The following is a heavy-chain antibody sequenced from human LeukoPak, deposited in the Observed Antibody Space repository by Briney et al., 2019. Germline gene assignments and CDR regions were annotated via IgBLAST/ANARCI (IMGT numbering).Heavy chain of an antibody. CDR2: IKSKGGDGTT. D-gene: IGHD3-10*01. J-gene: IGHJ4*02. CDR3: TTDLPTLGSGEMDY. V-gene: IGHV3-15*01. CDR1: GFTLSNAW. Sequence: GGSLRLSCAASGFTLSNAWMSWVRQAPGKGLEWVGRIKSKGGDGTTDYAAPVKGRFTISRDDSKNTLYLQMNSLKTEDTAVYYCTTDLPTLGSGEMDYWGQGTLVTVSS.